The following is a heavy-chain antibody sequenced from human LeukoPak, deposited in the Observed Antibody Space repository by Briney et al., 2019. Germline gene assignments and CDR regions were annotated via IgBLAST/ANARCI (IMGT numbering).Heavy chain of an antibody. Sequence: GGSLRLSCAASGFTFSSYSMNWVRQAPGKGLGWVSSISSSSSYIYYADSVKGRFTISRDNAKNSLYLQMNSLRAEDTAVYYCAAGIFPTDYWGQGTLVTVSS. CDR3: AAGIFPTDY. CDR1: GFTFSSYS. D-gene: IGHD2-15*01. J-gene: IGHJ4*02. V-gene: IGHV3-21*01. CDR2: ISSSSSYI.